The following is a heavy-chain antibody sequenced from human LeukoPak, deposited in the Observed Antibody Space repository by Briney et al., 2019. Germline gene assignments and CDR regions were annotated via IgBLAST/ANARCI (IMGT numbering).Heavy chain of an antibody. J-gene: IGHJ3*02. D-gene: IGHD1-14*01. CDR2: IYPGDSDT. CDR3: ANTRFKNLFDAFDI. V-gene: IGHV5-51*01. CDR1: ENSFTTSW. Sequence: GESLKISCKASENSFTTSWIDWVRQMPGRGLEWMGIIYPGDSDTRYSPSFQGQVTISADKSISTAYLQWSSLKVSDTAMYYCANTRFKNLFDAFDIWGQGTMVTVSS.